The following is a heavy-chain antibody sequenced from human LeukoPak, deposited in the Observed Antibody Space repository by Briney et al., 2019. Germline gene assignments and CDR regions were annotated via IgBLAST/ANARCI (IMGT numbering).Heavy chain of an antibody. CDR3: ARDPSVSGYSFGYFDY. CDR2: INPSGGTT. CDR1: GYTFTSYY. D-gene: IGHD5-18*01. Sequence: GASVKVSCKASGYTFTSYYMHWGRQAPGQGLEWVGIINPSGGTTSYAQKFQGRVTMTRDTSTSTVYMELSSLRSEDTAVYYCARDPSVSGYSFGYFDYWGQGTLVTVSS. V-gene: IGHV1-46*01. J-gene: IGHJ4*02.